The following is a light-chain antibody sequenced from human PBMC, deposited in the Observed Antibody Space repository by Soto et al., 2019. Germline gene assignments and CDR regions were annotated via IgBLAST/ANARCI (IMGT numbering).Light chain of an antibody. V-gene: IGKV1-39*01. CDR1: QSISSY. CDR3: QQSYSTPRT. J-gene: IGKJ5*01. CDR2: AAS. Sequence: DIQMTQSPSSLSASVGDRVTITCRASQSISSYLIWYQQKPGKAPKLLIYAASSLQSGVPSRFSGSGSGTDFTLTISSLQPEDFATYYCQQSYSTPRTFGQGTRLEI.